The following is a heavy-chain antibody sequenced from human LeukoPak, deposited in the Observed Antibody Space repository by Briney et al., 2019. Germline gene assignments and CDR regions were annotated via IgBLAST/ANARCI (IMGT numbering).Heavy chain of an antibody. V-gene: IGHV6-1*01. CDR3: ARGVDTGVWGIAVAGGWFDP. Sequence: SQTLSLTCAISGDSFSSSSAAWNWIRQSPSRGLEWLGRTYYRSKWYNDYAVSVKSRITINPDTSKNQFSLQLNSVTPEDTAVYYCARGVDTGVWGIAVAGGWFDPWGQGTLVTVSS. D-gene: IGHD6-19*01. CDR1: GDSFSSSSAA. CDR2: TYYRSKWYN. J-gene: IGHJ5*02.